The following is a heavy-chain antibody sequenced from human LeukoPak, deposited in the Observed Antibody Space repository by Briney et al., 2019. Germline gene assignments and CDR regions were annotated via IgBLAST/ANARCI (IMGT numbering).Heavy chain of an antibody. Sequence: GGSLRLSCAASGFTVSSNYMSWVRQAPGKGLEWVSSISSSSSYIYYADSVKGRFTISRDNAKNSLYLQMNSLRAEDTAVYYCAREWLRFFDYWGQGTLVTVSS. J-gene: IGHJ4*02. CDR3: AREWLRFFDY. CDR2: ISSSSSYI. CDR1: GFTVSSNY. D-gene: IGHD5-12*01. V-gene: IGHV3-21*01.